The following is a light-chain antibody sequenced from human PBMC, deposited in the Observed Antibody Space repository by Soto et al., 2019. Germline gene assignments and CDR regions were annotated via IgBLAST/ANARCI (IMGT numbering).Light chain of an antibody. CDR1: SSDVGAYTF. Sequence: QLVLTQPPSASGSPGQSVTISCTGTSSDVGAYTFVSWYQQHPGKAPKVMIFEVNKRPSGVPDRFSGSKSGNTASLTVSGLQAEDEAFYHCSSYAGSNSWVFGGGTKVTVL. CDR3: SSYAGSNSWV. J-gene: IGLJ3*02. V-gene: IGLV2-8*01. CDR2: EVN.